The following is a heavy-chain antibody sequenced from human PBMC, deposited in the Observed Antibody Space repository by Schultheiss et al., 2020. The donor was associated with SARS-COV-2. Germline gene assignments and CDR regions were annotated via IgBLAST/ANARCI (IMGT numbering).Heavy chain of an antibody. V-gene: IGHV3-9*01. Sequence: GGSLRLSCAASGFTFDDYAMHWVRQAPGKGLEWVSGISWNSGSIGYADSVKGRFTISRDNSKNTLYLQMNSLRAEDTAVYYCARGNIVVVPAAIVFGGMDVWGQGTTVTVSS. CDR3: ARGNIVVVPAAIVFGGMDV. CDR1: GFTFDDYA. CDR2: ISWNSGSI. D-gene: IGHD2-2*01. J-gene: IGHJ6*02.